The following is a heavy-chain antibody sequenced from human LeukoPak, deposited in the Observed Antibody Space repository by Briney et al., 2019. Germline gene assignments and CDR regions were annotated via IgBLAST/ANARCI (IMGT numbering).Heavy chain of an antibody. V-gene: IGHV3-9*01. CDR2: ISWNSGRI. CDR1: GFTFNDYA. Sequence: GRSLRLSCAASGFTFNDYAMHWVRQAPGKGLEWVSGISWNSGRIDYADSVKGRFTISRDNSKNTLYLQMNSLRAEDTAVYYCAKGAVAGNQKPGGYWGQGTLVTVSS. D-gene: IGHD6-19*01. CDR3: AKGAVAGNQKPGGY. J-gene: IGHJ4*02.